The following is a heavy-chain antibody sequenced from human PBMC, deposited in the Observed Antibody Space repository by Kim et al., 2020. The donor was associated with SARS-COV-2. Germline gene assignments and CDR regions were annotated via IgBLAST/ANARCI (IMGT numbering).Heavy chain of an antibody. CDR2: ISSSGSTI. CDR3: ASSNYYDSSGYSPPDDY. V-gene: IGHV3-11*04. CDR1: GFTFSDYY. Sequence: GGSLRLSCAASGFTFSDYYMSWIRQAPGKGLEWVSYISSSGSTIYYADSVKGRFTISRDNAKNSLYLQMNSLRAEDTAVYYCASSNYYDSSGYSPPDDYWGQGTLVTGSS. D-gene: IGHD3-22*01. J-gene: IGHJ4*02.